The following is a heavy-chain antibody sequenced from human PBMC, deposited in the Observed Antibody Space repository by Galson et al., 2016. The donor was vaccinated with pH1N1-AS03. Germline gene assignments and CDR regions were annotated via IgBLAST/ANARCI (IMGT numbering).Heavy chain of an antibody. J-gene: IGHJ5*02. Sequence: SVKVSCKAFGYTFSSYGMSWVRQAPGQGLEWMGWISGYNGKTDYAQSLQGRATLTTDTSTNTAYLELRSLRSDDTAIYYCARCRYYDSNLDLWGQGTQVTVSS. D-gene: IGHD3-22*01. CDR1: GYTFSSYG. CDR3: ARCRYYDSNLDL. V-gene: IGHV1-18*04. CDR2: ISGYNGKT.